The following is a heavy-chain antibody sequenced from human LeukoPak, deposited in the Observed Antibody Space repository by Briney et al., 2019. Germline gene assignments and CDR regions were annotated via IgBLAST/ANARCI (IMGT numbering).Heavy chain of an antibody. J-gene: IGHJ4*02. CDR2: IYPGDSDT. V-gene: IGHV5-51*01. CDR1: GYSFSSYW. CDR3: ARLGAERDGYNPYYFDY. Sequence: GESLKISCKGSGYSFSSYWIGWVRQMPGKGLEWMGIIYPGDSDTRYSPSFQGQVTISADKSISTAYLQWSSLKASDTAMYYCARLGAERDGYNPYYFDYWGQGTLVTVSP. D-gene: IGHD5-24*01.